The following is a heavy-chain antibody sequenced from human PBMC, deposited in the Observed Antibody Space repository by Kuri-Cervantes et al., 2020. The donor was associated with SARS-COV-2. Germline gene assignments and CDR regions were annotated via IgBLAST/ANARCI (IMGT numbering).Heavy chain of an antibody. CDR2: IHHSGST. D-gene: IGHD4-11*01. V-gene: IGHV4-38-2*02. CDR3: ARTYDTVTGDAFDI. J-gene: IGHJ3*02. Sequence: GSLRLSCTVSGYSISSGYYWGWTRQPPGKGLEWIGSIHHSGSTNYNPSLKGRVTISVDTSKNQFSLKLSSVTAADTAVYYCARTYDTVTGDAFDIWGQGTMVTVSS. CDR1: GYSISSGYY.